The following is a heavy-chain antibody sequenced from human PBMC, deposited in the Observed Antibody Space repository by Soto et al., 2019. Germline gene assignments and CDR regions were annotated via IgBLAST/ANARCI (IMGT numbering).Heavy chain of an antibody. D-gene: IGHD3-9*01. V-gene: IGHV1-24*01. CDR2: FDPEDGET. CDR3: ATSRILTGYYHHYYYYMDV. J-gene: IGHJ6*03. CDR1: GYTLTELS. Sequence: ASVKVSCNVSGYTLTELSMHLVRQAPGKGLEWMGGFDPEDGETIYAQKFQGRVTMTEDTSTDTAYMELSSLRSEDTAVYYCATSRILTGYYHHYYYYMDVWGKGTTVTVSS.